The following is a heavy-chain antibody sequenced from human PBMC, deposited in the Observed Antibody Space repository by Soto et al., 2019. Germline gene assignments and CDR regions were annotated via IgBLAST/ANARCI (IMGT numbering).Heavy chain of an antibody. J-gene: IGHJ4*02. Sequence: GGSLRLSCAASGFTFSSYSMNWVRQAPGKGLEWVSSISSSSSYIYYADSVKGRFTISRDNAKNSLYLQMNSLRAEDTAVYYCARDLPPRYFDWQIDYWGQGTLVTVSS. V-gene: IGHV3-21*01. D-gene: IGHD3-9*01. CDR3: ARDLPPRYFDWQIDY. CDR2: ISSSSSYI. CDR1: GFTFSSYS.